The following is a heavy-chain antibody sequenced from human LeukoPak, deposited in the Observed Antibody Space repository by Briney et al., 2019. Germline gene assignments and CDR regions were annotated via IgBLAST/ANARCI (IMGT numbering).Heavy chain of an antibody. CDR1: GGSISSGGYY. Sequence: PSETLSLTCTVSGGSISSGGYYWSWIRQHPGKGLEWIGYIYYSGSTYYNPSHKSRVTISVDTSKNQFSLKLSSLTAADTAVYYCARTYYDILTGYYMPLDVWGQGTTVTVSS. J-gene: IGHJ6*02. V-gene: IGHV4-31*03. CDR2: IYYSGST. CDR3: ARTYYDILTGYYMPLDV. D-gene: IGHD3-9*01.